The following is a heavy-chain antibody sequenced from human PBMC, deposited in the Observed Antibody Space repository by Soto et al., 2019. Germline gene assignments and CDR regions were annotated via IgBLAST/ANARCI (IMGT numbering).Heavy chain of an antibody. J-gene: IGHJ4*02. CDR3: AREHSGSSWTDGEY. D-gene: IGHD6-13*01. Sequence: QVQLVQSGAEVKKPGSSVKVSCKASGGTFGSYAISWVRQEPGQGLEWMGGIIPIFGTANYAQKFQGRVTITADESTSTAYMELSILRSDDTAVYYCAREHSGSSWTDGEYWGQGTLVTVSS. CDR1: GGTFGSYA. CDR2: IIPIFGTA. V-gene: IGHV1-69*01.